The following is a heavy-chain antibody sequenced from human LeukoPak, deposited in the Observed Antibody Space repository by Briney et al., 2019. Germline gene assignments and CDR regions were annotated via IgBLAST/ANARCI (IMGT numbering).Heavy chain of an antibody. CDR1: GLTFSNYA. D-gene: IGHD5-12*01. Sequence: PGGSLRLSCAASGLTFSNYAMSWVRQAPGQGLEWVSVISDSGADTYYADSAKGRFTISRDNSKNTLYLQMNSLRAEDTAVYYCAKTGWSGYDYTNYWGQGTLVTVSS. CDR3: AKTGWSGYDYTNY. V-gene: IGHV3-23*01. CDR2: ISDSGADT. J-gene: IGHJ4*02.